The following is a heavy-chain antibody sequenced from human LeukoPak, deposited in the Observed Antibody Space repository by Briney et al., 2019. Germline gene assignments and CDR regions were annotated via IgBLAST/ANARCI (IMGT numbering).Heavy chain of an antibody. CDR3: AKDNFRRRGAQIIVVVPAAYDY. Sequence: GGSLRLSCAASGFTFDDYAMHWVRHAPGKGLEWVSGISWNSGSIGYADSVKGRFTISRDNAKNSLYLQMNSLRAEDTALYYCAKDNFRRRGAQIIVVVPAAYDYWGQGTLVTVSS. CDR2: ISWNSGSI. J-gene: IGHJ4*02. V-gene: IGHV3-9*01. D-gene: IGHD2-2*01. CDR1: GFTFDDYA.